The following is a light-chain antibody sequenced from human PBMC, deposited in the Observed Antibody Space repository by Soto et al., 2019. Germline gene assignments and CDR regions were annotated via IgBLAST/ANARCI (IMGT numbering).Light chain of an antibody. CDR1: QSVSDK. J-gene: IGKJ1*01. CDR2: HAS. CDR3: QQYNNWPPWT. V-gene: IGKV3-15*01. Sequence: TLSPATVSLSPEERATLYCRASQSVSDKLAWYQQKPGQAPRLLIYHASARATGIPARFSGSGSGTEFTLTISGLQSEDFAVYYCQQYNNWPPWTFGQGAKVDIK.